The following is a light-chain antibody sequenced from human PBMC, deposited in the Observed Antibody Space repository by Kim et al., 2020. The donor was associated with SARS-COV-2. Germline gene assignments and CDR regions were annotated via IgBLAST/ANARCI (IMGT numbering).Light chain of an antibody. Sequence: LSASVGDRVTITCRASQSISTWLAWYQQKPGKAPRLLISRASHLESGVPSRFSGSGSGTEFTLTISSLQPDDFATYYCQHYNNYSTFGGGTKVEI. CDR3: QHYNNYST. CDR2: RAS. V-gene: IGKV1-5*03. J-gene: IGKJ4*01. CDR1: QSISTW.